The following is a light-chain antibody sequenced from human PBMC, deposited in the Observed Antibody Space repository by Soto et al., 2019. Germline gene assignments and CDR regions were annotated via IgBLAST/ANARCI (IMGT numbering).Light chain of an antibody. J-gene: IGLJ2*01. CDR2: DNN. Sequence: QSALTQPPSVSAAPGQKVTISCSGSTSNIGNNYVSWYQHLPGTAPKLLICDNNERPSGIPDRFSGSKSGTSATLGISGLHTGDEADYYCSTWDSSLNTVLFGGGTKVTVL. CDR3: STWDSSLNTVL. CDR1: TSNIGNNY. V-gene: IGLV1-51*01.